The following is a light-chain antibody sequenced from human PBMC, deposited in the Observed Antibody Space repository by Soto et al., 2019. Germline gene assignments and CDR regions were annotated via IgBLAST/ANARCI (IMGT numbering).Light chain of an antibody. V-gene: IGKV3-20*01. J-gene: IGKJ5*01. Sequence: VLTQSPGTLSLSPGESATLSCRASQTVSITYLTWYQQKPGQAPRLLIFGASKRATGIPDRFSGSGSGRDVTLTISGLKPEDFAVYYCQQYGSSPLISFGQGTRMEIK. CDR2: GAS. CDR1: QTVSITY. CDR3: QQYGSSPLIS.